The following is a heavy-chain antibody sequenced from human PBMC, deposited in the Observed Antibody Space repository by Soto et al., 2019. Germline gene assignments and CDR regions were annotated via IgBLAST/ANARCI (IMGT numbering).Heavy chain of an antibody. D-gene: IGHD5-12*01. J-gene: IGHJ4*02. Sequence: ASETLSLTCTVSGGSISSYYWSWIRQPPGKGLEWIGYIYYSGSTNYNPSLESRVTISVDTSKNQFSLKLSSVTAADTAVYYCARLAYSGYDFYVDYWGQGTLVTVSS. CDR2: IYYSGST. V-gene: IGHV4-59*01. CDR1: GGSISSYY. CDR3: ARLAYSGYDFYVDY.